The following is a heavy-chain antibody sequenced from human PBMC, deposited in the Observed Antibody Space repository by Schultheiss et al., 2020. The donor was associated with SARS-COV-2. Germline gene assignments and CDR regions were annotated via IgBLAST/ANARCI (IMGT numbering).Heavy chain of an antibody. CDR2: IYYSGST. V-gene: IGHV4-59*01. D-gene: IGHD4-17*01. CDR3: AGQTLEYGDYSY. J-gene: IGHJ4*02. CDR1: GGSISSYY. Sequence: SQTLSLTCTVSGGSISSYYWSWIRQPPGKGLEWIGYIYYSGSTNFNPSLKSRVTISVDTSKNQFSLKLSSVTAADTAVYYCAGQTLEYGDYSYWGQGTLVTVSS.